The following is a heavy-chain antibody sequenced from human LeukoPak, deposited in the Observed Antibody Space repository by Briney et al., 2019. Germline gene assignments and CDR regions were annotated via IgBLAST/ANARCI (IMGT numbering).Heavy chain of an antibody. CDR2: IYPSGST. J-gene: IGHJ5*02. Sequence: SETLSLTCTVSGGSISSYYWSWIRQPAGKGLEWIGRIYPSGSTSYNPSLQSRVTISVDKSKNQFSLKLSSVTAADTAMYFCARDKLVVVAGWFDPWGQGTLVTVSS. CDR1: GGSISSYY. V-gene: IGHV4-4*07. CDR3: ARDKLVVVAGWFDP. D-gene: IGHD3-22*01.